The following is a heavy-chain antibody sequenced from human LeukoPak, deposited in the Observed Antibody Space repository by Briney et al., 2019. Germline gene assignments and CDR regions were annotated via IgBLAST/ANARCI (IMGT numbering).Heavy chain of an antibody. CDR3: ARGSFRIAAPPTPYPYYYYYMDV. D-gene: IGHD6-6*01. J-gene: IGHJ6*03. V-gene: IGHV1-69*05. Sequence: GSAVQVSCKASGGSFSSYAISWLRQAPGRELQWMGGFIPIFGTANYAQKFQGRVTITTDESTSTAYMELSSLRSEDTAVYYCARGSFRIAAPPTPYPYYYYYMDVWGKGTTVTVSS. CDR1: GGSFSSYA. CDR2: FIPIFGTA.